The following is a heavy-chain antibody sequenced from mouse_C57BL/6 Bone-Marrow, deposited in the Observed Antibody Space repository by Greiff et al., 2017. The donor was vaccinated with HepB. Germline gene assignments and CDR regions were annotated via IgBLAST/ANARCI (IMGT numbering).Heavy chain of an antibody. D-gene: IGHD1-1*01. CDR1: GYTFTSYW. CDR3: ASYYYGSSYGWFAY. J-gene: IGHJ3*01. V-gene: IGHV1-50*01. CDR2: IDPSDSYA. Sequence: QVQLQQSGAELVKPGASVKLSCKASGYTFTSYWMQWVKQRPGQGLEWIGEIDPSDSYANYNQKFKGKATLTVDTSSSTAYMQLSSLTFEDSAVYYCASYYYGSSYGWFAYWGQGTLVTVSA.